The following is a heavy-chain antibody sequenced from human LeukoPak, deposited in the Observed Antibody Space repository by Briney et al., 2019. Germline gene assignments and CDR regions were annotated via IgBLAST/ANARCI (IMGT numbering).Heavy chain of an antibody. D-gene: IGHD5-18*01. Sequence: SETLSLTCTVSGGSISSHYWSWIRQPPGKGLEWIGYVYYTGTTKYNPSLKSRLTISVDTSQNQFSLKLSSVTAADTAVYYCASPGGYSYGYHYWGQGTLVTVSS. CDR2: VYYTGTT. J-gene: IGHJ4*02. CDR3: ASPGGYSYGYHY. V-gene: IGHV4-59*08. CDR1: GGSISSHY.